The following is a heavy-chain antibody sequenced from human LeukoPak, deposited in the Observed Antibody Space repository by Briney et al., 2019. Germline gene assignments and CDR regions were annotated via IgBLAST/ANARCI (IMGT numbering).Heavy chain of an antibody. J-gene: IGHJ4*02. D-gene: IGHD3-22*01. CDR3: AGVADSSGYYADFDY. Sequence: ASVRVSCKASGYTFTGYYMHWVRQAPGQGLEWMGWINPNSGGTNYAQKFQGRVTMTRDTSISTAYMELSRLRSDDTAVYYCAGVADSSGYYADFDYWGQGTLVTVSS. V-gene: IGHV1-2*02. CDR2: INPNSGGT. CDR1: GYTFTGYY.